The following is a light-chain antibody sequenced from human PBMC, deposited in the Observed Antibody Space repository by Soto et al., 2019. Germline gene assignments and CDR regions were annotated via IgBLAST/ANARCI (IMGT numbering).Light chain of an antibody. J-gene: IGKJ4*01. CDR2: GAS. CDR3: QQYNNWPLT. CDR1: QSVSSY. Sequence: EIVMTQSPATLSVCPGERVTLSCRASQSVSSYLAWYQQKPGQAPRLLIYGASTRATGTPVRFSGSGSGTEFTLTISSLQSEDFVVYYCQQYNNWPLTFGGGTKVEIK. V-gene: IGKV3-15*01.